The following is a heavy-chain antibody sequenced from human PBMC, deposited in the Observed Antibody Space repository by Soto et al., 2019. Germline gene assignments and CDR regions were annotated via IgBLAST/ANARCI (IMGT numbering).Heavy chain of an antibody. Sequence: QVQLQESGPGLVKPSETLSLTCTVSGGSISSYYWSWIRQPPGKGLEWIGYIYYSGSTNYNPSLKSRVTLSVDTSKNQFSLKLSSVTAADTAVYYCATNRGYCSGGSCYSGGWFDPWGQGTLVTVSS. CDR1: GGSISSYY. J-gene: IGHJ5*02. D-gene: IGHD2-15*01. CDR2: IYYSGST. CDR3: ATNRGYCSGGSCYSGGWFDP. V-gene: IGHV4-59*08.